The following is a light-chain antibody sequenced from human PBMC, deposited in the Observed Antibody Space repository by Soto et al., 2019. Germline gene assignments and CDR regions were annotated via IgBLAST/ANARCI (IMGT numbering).Light chain of an antibody. Sequence: DIQMTQSPSTLSASVGDRVTITCRASQSISSWLAWYQQKPGKAPKLLIYKASSLESGVPSSFSGSGSGTEFTLTIPILPPDDFATYYCQQFNDYPLTFGGGTKVDIK. CDR2: KAS. CDR1: QSISSW. J-gene: IGKJ4*01. V-gene: IGKV1-5*03. CDR3: QQFNDYPLT.